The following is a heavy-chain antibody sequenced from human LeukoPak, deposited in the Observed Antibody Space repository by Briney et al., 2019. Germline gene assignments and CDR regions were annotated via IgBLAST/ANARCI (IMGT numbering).Heavy chain of an antibody. D-gene: IGHD1-26*01. J-gene: IGHJ4*02. V-gene: IGHV1-2*06. CDR2: TNPDNVGT. Sequence: ASVKVSCKASGFSFTAHYLHWIRQAPGQGLEWMGQTNPDNVGTKYAPKFQGRVTMTRDTSTSTVYMELSSLRSEDTAVYYCARGRIVGATTQRPFDYWGQGTLVTVSS. CDR1: GFSFTAHY. CDR3: ARGRIVGATTQRPFDY.